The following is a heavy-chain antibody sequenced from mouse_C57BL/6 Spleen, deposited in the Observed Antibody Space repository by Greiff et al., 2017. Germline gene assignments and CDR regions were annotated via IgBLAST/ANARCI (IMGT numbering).Heavy chain of an antibody. CDR1: GYAFSSSW. D-gene: IGHD1-1*01. J-gene: IGHJ2*01. V-gene: IGHV1-82*01. CDR3: SRSVITTVVRCFDY. Sequence: QVQLQQSGPELVKPGASVKISCKASGYAFSSSWMNWVKQRPGKGLEWIGRIYPGDGDTNYNGKFKGKATLTADKSSSTAYMQLSSLTSEDSAVYFCSRSVITTVVRCFDYWGQGTTLTVSS. CDR2: IYPGDGDT.